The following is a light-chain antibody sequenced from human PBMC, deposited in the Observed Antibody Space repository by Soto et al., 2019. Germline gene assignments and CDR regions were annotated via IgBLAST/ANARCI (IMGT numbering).Light chain of an antibody. Sequence: QSALTQPASVSGSPGQSITISCTGTSSDVGGYNYVSWYQQHPGKAPKFLIYEVSNRPSGVSNRFSGSKSGNTASLTISGLQAEDEADYYCAAWDDSLSGVVFGGGTKLTVL. J-gene: IGLJ2*01. V-gene: IGLV2-14*01. CDR2: EVS. CDR3: AAWDDSLSGVV. CDR1: SSDVGGYNY.